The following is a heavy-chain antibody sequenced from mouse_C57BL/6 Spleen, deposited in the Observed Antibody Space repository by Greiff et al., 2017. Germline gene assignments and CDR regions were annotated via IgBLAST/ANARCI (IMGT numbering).Heavy chain of an antibody. CDR3: ARLGAYYSNYDAMDY. CDR1: GYTFTDYY. Sequence: VQLQQSGPVLVKPGASVKMSCKASGYTFTDYYMNWVKQSHGKSLEWIGVINPYNGGTSYNQKFKGKATLTVDKSSSTAYMELNSLTSEDSAVYYCARLGAYYSNYDAMDYWVQGTSVTVSS. D-gene: IGHD2-5*01. CDR2: INPYNGGT. V-gene: IGHV1-19*01. J-gene: IGHJ4*01.